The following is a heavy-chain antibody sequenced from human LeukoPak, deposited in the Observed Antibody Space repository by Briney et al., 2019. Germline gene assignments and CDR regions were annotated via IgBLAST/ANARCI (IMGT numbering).Heavy chain of an antibody. CDR1: GFRFGDHA. CDR3: TREQQLGV. CDR2: IRSNTYGGTT. J-gene: IGHJ6*02. V-gene: IGHV3-49*04. Sequence: GRSLRLSCATSGFRFGDHAVSWVRQAPGKGLEWVGFIRSNTYGGTTEYAASVKGRFTISRDDSKSIAYLQMNSLQTEDTAVYYCTREQQLGVWGQGTTVTVSS. D-gene: IGHD6-6*01.